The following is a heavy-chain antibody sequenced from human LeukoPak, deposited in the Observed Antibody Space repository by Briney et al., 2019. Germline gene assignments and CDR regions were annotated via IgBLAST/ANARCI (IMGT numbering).Heavy chain of an antibody. Sequence: SGGSLRLSCAASGFTFSSYAMHWIRQAPGKGLEWVSYISDSGSTIYYADSVKGRFTISRDNAKNSLYLQVNSLRAEDTAVYYCARGPFWSGYYDDWGQGTLVTVSS. CDR2: ISDSGSTI. V-gene: IGHV3-48*04. J-gene: IGHJ4*02. D-gene: IGHD3-3*01. CDR3: ARGPFWSGYYDD. CDR1: GFTFSSYA.